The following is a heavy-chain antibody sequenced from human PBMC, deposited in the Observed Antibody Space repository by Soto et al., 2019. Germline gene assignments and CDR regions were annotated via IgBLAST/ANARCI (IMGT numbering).Heavy chain of an antibody. CDR1: GFVFGDYA. D-gene: IGHD2-2*01. CDR3: TRGGIDVVVPAAQGLFYYGMDV. Sequence: HPGGSLRLSCITSGFVFGDYAMIWVRQAPGKGLEWVAFIRSETFGGTADYAASVKGRFTVSRDDSKRITYLQMSSLKSEDTAVYFCTRGGIDVVVPAAQGLFYYGMDVWGQGTTVTVSS. V-gene: IGHV3-49*04. CDR2: IRSETFGGTA. J-gene: IGHJ6*02.